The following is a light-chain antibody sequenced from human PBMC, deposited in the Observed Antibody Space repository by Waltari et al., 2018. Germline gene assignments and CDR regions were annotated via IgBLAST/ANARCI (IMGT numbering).Light chain of an antibody. CDR3: QQYNNWPLGYT. CDR2: GAS. Sequence: ETVMTQSPATLSVSPGERATLSCRASQSVSSNLAWYQQKPGQAPRLLIYGASTRATVIPARFSGSGSGTEFTLTISSLQSEDFAVYYCQQYNNWPLGYTFGQGTKLEI. J-gene: IGKJ2*01. CDR1: QSVSSN. V-gene: IGKV3-15*01.